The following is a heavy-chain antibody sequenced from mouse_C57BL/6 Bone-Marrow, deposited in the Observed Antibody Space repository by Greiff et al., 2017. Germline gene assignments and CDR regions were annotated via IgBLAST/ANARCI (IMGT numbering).Heavy chain of an antibody. CDR3: AREDGDYPFAY. V-gene: IGHV1-19*01. Sequence: EVQLQQSGPVLVKPGASVKMSCKASGHTFTDYYMNWVKQSHGKSLEWIGVINPYNGGTSYNQKFKGKATLTVDKSSSTAYMELNSLTSEDSAVYYCAREDGDYPFAYWGQGTLVTVSA. J-gene: IGHJ3*01. CDR2: INPYNGGT. D-gene: IGHD2-13*01. CDR1: GHTFTDYY.